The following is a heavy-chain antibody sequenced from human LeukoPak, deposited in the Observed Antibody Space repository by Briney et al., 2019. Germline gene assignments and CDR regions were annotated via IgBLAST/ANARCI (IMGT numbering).Heavy chain of an antibody. D-gene: IGHD3-9*01. Sequence: PSETLSLTCTVSGGSITSSSFYWGWIRQSPGKGLDYIGSIYFNACTYYTPSLQNRVTISIDTSRNQFSLNLNSVTAADTAVYFCARIWFYDILIRYPGPCCFNFWGKGTMVTVSS. CDR3: ARIWFYDILIRYPGPCCFNF. J-gene: IGHJ4*02. CDR2: IYFNACT. V-gene: IGHV4-39*01. CDR1: GGSITSSSFY.